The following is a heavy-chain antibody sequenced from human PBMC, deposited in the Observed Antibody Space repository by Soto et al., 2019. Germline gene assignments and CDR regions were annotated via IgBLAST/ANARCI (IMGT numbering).Heavy chain of an antibody. CDR1: GGTFSSYA. V-gene: IGHV1-69*13. J-gene: IGHJ4*02. CDR3: AAVVATISGSVGY. CDR2: IIPIFGTA. Sequence: SVKVSCKASGGTFSSYAISWVRQAPGQGLEWMGGIIPIFGTANYAQKFQGRVTITADESTSTAYMELSSLRSEDTAVYYCAAVVATISGSVGYWRQGTLDTVSS. D-gene: IGHD5-12*01.